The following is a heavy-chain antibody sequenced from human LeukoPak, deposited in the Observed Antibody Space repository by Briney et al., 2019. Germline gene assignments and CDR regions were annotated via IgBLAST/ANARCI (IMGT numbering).Heavy chain of an antibody. CDR3: VKSPRSKTIFGVVLYYFDY. V-gene: IGHV3-23*01. CDR1: GFTFSSYA. J-gene: IGHJ4*02. Sequence: PGGSLRLSCAASGFTFSSYAMSWVRQAPGKGLEWVSAISGSGGSTYYADSVKGRFTISRDNSKNTLYLQMNSLRAEDTAVYYCVKSPRSKTIFGVVLYYFDYWGQGTLVTVSS. CDR2: ISGSGGST. D-gene: IGHD3-3*01.